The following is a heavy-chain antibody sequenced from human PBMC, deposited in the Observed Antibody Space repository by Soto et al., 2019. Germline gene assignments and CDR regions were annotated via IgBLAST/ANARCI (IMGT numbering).Heavy chain of an antibody. Sequence: QVQLVQSGAEVKMPGASVKVSCKASGYSFTTYGISWVRQAPGRGPEWMGWVNTYNGDTNYAQNFQGRVTMTTDTSSTTAYMELWSLKSDDTAVYYCAIDVTDVTVAGKSRQDDNGGQGTLVTVSS. V-gene: IGHV1-18*01. J-gene: IGHJ4*02. CDR1: GYSFTTYG. CDR3: AIDVTDVTVAGKSRQDDN. D-gene: IGHD6-19*01. CDR2: VNTYNGDT.